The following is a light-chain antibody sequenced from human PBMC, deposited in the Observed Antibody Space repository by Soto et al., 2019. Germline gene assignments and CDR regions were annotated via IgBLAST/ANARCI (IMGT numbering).Light chain of an antibody. CDR1: QSVSSN. Sequence: EVVMTQSPTTLSVSPGERATLSCRASQSVSSNLAWYQQKPGQAPRLLIYGASTGATGIPARFSGSGSGTEFTLTISSLQSEDFALYYCQQYNNWPPWTFGQGTKVEIK. CDR2: GAS. J-gene: IGKJ1*01. CDR3: QQYNNWPPWT. V-gene: IGKV3-15*01.